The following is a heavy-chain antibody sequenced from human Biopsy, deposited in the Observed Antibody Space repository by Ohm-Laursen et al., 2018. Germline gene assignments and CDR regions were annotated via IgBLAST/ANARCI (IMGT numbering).Heavy chain of an antibody. J-gene: IGHJ4*02. Sequence: SVKISCKASGYVFINYLVHWVRQAPGQGLEWMGKINPSGGTVAYAHKFQGRVSMTRDTSTSTIYMDLSSLRSEDTALYYCTRDIGPWGDYSFEYWGQGTLVTVSS. V-gene: IGHV1-46*01. CDR2: INPSGGTV. CDR3: TRDIGPWGDYSFEY. D-gene: IGHD4-11*01. CDR1: GYVFINYL.